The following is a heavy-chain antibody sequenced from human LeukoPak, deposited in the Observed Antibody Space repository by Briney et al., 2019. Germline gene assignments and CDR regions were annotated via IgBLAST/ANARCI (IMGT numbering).Heavy chain of an antibody. CDR2: INPNSGGT. CDR1: GYTFTGYY. CDR3: AIFSGYCSGGSCYPNAFDI. V-gene: IGHV1-2*04. J-gene: IGHJ3*02. Sequence: ASVKVPCKASGYTFTGYYMHWVRQAPGQGLEWMGWINPNSGGTNYAQKFQGWVTMTRDTSISTAYMELSRLRSDDTAVYYCAIFSGYCSGGSCYPNAFDIWGQGTVVTVSS. D-gene: IGHD2-15*01.